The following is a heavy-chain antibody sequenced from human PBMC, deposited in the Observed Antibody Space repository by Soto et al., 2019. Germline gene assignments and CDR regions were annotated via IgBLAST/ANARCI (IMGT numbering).Heavy chain of an antibody. CDR2: ISWDGGST. CDR1: GFTFDDYT. V-gene: IGHV3-43*01. J-gene: IGHJ4*02. CDR3: AKGPDYYDSSGPFDY. Sequence: EVQLVESGGVVVQPGGSLRFSCAASGFTFDDYTMHWVRQAPGKGLEWVSLISWDGGSTYYADSVKGRFTISRDNSKNSLYLQMNSLRTEDTALYYCAKGPDYYDSSGPFDYWGQGTLVTVSS. D-gene: IGHD3-22*01.